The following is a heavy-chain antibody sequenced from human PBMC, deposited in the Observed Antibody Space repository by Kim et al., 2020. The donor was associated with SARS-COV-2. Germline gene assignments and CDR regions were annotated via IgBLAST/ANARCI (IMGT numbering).Heavy chain of an antibody. J-gene: IGHJ4*02. CDR2: INHSGST. V-gene: IGHV4-34*01. D-gene: IGHD6-13*01. CDR1: GGSFSGYY. CDR3: ARGVPHPGIAAAGPFDY. Sequence: SETLSLTCAVYGGSFSGYYWSWIRQPPGKGLEWIGEINHSGSTNYNPSLKSRVTISVDTSKNQFSLKLSSVTAADTAVYYCARGVPHPGIAAAGPFDYWGQGTLVTVSS.